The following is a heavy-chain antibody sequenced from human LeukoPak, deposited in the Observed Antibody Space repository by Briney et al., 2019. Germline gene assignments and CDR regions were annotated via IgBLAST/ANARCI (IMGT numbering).Heavy chain of an antibody. CDR2: IYHSGST. CDR3: AGGEVVVVPAAIRFDP. V-gene: IGHV4-38-2*01. Sequence: KPSETLSLTCAVSGYSISSGYYWGWIRQPPGKGLEWIGSIYHSGSTYYNPSLKSRVTISVDTSKNQFSLKLSSVTAADTAVYYCAGGEVVVVPAAIRFDPWGQGTLVTVSS. D-gene: IGHD2-2*01. CDR1: GYSISSGYY. J-gene: IGHJ5*02.